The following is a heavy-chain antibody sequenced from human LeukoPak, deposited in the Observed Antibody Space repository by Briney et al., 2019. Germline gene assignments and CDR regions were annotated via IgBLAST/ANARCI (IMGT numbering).Heavy chain of an antibody. CDR3: AREGRGFIIRHDAFDI. CDR1: GFTFDDYG. J-gene: IGHJ3*02. Sequence: PGGSLRLSCAASGFTFDDYGMSWVRQGPGKGLEWVSGINWNGGSIGYADSVKGRFTISRDNAKNSLYLQMNSLRAEDTAVYYCAREGRGFIIRHDAFDIWGQGTMVTVSS. V-gene: IGHV3-20*04. D-gene: IGHD3-10*01. CDR2: INWNGGSI.